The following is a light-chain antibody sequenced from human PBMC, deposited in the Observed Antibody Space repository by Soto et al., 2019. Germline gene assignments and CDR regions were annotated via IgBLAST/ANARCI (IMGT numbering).Light chain of an antibody. CDR3: HQYGNGAYT. J-gene: IGKJ2*01. CDR1: QSISSSY. Sequence: EIVLTQSPGTLSLSPGERATLSCRASQSISSSYLAWYQQKPGQAPGLLIYGASIRATGIPDRFIGSGSGTDFTLTISRLAPEDFAVYYWHQYGNGAYTFGQGTKVEMK. V-gene: IGKV3-20*01. CDR2: GAS.